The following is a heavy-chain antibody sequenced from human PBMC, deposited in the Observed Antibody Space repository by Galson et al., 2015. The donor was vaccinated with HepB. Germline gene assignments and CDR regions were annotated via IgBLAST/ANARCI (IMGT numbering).Heavy chain of an antibody. CDR2: INPNSGGT. D-gene: IGHD2-21*02. CDR3: ARAQPSGVTADYYYGMDV. V-gene: IGHV1-2*04. Sequence: SVKVSCKASGYTFTGYYMHWVRQAPGQGLEWMGWINPNSGGTNYAQKFQGWVTMTRDTSISTAYMELSRLRSDDTAVYYCARAQPSGVTADYYYGMDVWGQGTTVTVSS. J-gene: IGHJ6*02. CDR1: GYTFTGYY.